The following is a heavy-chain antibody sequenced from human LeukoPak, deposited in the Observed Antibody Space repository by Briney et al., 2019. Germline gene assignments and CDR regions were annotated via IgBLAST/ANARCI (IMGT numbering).Heavy chain of an antibody. J-gene: IGHJ4*02. CDR3: ARDPDGDYYFDY. V-gene: IGHV3-30*03. D-gene: IGHD4-17*01. CDR2: ISYDGSNK. CDR1: GFTFSSYG. Sequence: EGSLRLSCAASGFTFSSYGMHWVRQAPGKGLEWVAVISYDGSNKYYADSVKSRFTISRDNSKNTLYLQMNSLRAEDTAVYYCARDPDGDYYFDYWGQGTLVTVSS.